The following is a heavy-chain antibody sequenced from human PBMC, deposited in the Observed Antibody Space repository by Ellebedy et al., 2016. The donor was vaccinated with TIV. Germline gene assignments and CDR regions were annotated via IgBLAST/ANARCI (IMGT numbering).Heavy chain of an antibody. CDR2: INTDVSGA. D-gene: IGHD4-17*01. CDR1: GFTFSSYW. V-gene: IGHV3-74*01. Sequence: HTGGSLRLSCAASGFTFSSYWMHWVRQAPGKGLVWVSRINTDVSGATYADSVKGRFTISRDNTKNSLYLQMNSLGAEDTAVYYCARAIYGASYLWGRGTLVTVSS. J-gene: IGHJ2*01. CDR3: ARAIYGASYL.